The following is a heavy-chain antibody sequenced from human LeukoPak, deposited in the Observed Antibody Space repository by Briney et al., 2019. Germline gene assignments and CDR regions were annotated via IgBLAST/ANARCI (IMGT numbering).Heavy chain of an antibody. D-gene: IGHD3-22*01. CDR2: INHDGSST. CDR1: GFTFSRYT. J-gene: IGHJ4*02. Sequence: GGSLRLSCAASGFTFSRYTMNWVRQAPGKGLVWVSRINHDGSSTNYADSVKGRFTISRDNAKNTVYLQMNSLRAEDTAVYYCVRDWGYDSSGYWQKYFDTWGQGTLVTVSS. CDR3: VRDWGYDSSGYWQKYFDT. V-gene: IGHV3-74*01.